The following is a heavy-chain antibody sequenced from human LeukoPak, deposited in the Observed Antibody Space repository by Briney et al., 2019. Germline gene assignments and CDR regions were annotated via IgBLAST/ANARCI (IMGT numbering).Heavy chain of an antibody. CDR2: IYTSGST. CDR1: GGSISSSSYY. V-gene: IGHV4-61*02. J-gene: IGHJ4*02. D-gene: IGHD3-9*01. Sequence: PSETLSLTCTVSGGSISSSSYYWSWIRQPAGKGLEWIGRIYTSGSTNYNPSLKSRVTISVDTSKNQFSLKLSSVTAADTAVYYCARVRRLRYFDRPTYYFDYWGQGTLVTVSS. CDR3: ARVRRLRYFDRPTYYFDY.